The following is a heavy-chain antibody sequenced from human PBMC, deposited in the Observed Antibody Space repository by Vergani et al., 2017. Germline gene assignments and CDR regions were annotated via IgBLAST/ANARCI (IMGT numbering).Heavy chain of an antibody. CDR3: AKVGRSEVAGTFGAFDI. CDR2: ISGSGGST. Sequence: EVQMVESGGGLVKPGGSLRLSCAASGFTFSSYAMSWVRQAPGKGLEWVSAISGSGGSTYYADSVKGRFTISRDNSKNTLFLHMNSLRPEDTAVYYCAKVGRSEVAGTFGAFDIWGQGTMVTVSS. CDR1: GFTFSSYA. J-gene: IGHJ3*02. D-gene: IGHD6-19*01. V-gene: IGHV3-23*04.